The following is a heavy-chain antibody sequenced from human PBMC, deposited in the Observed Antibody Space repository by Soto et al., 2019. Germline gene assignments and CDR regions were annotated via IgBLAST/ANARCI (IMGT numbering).Heavy chain of an antibody. V-gene: IGHV4-39*02. D-gene: IGHD2-2*01. CDR1: GGSISSSSYY. J-gene: IGHJ5*02. CDR3: ARDGTVVVPAVTDWFDP. Sequence: SETLSLTCTVSGGSISSSSYYWGWIRQPPGKGLEWIGSIYYSGSTYYNPSLKSRVTISVDTSKNQFSLKLSSVTAADTAVYYCARDGTVVVPAVTDWFDPWGQGTLVTVSS. CDR2: IYYSGST.